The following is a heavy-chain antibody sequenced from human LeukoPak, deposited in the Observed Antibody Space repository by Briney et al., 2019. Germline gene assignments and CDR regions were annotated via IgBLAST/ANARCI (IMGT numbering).Heavy chain of an antibody. CDR2: IYSGGST. D-gene: IGHD5-18*01. CDR3: ARDIYSYGPGIGY. Sequence: PGGSLRLSCAPSGFTVSSNYMSWVRQAPGKGLEWVSVIYSGGSTYYADSVKGRFTISRDNSKNTLYLQMNSLSAEDTAVYYCARDIYSYGPGIGYWGQGTLVTVSS. J-gene: IGHJ4*02. CDR1: GFTVSSNY. V-gene: IGHV3-53*01.